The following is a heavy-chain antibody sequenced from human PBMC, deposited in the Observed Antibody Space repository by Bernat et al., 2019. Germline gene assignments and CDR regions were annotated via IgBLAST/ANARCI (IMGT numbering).Heavy chain of an antibody. D-gene: IGHD1-1*01. Sequence: EVQLVESGGGLVQPGRSLRLSCTASGFTFGDYAMSWFRQAPGKGLEWVGFIRSKAYGGTTEYAASVKGRFTISRDDSKSIAYLQMNSLKTEDTAVYYCTRAGVPPDDYYGMDVWGQGTTVTVSS. CDR3: TRAGVPPDDYYGMDV. J-gene: IGHJ6*02. V-gene: IGHV3-49*03. CDR2: IRSKAYGGTT. CDR1: GFTFGDYA.